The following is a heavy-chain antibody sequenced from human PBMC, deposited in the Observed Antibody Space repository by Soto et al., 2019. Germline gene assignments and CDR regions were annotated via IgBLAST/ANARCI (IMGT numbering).Heavy chain of an antibody. Sequence: VAPTQTLTLTCTLSGFSISTSGVGVGWIRQPPGKALGWLAVIYWDDDKRYSPSLRNRLTVSKDTSKNQVALAVTNMDPVDTATYYCAHRQIHSGNWDCGVLDYWGPGKLVTVSA. J-gene: IGHJ4*02. V-gene: IGHV2-5*02. D-gene: IGHD1-7*01. CDR2: IYWDDDK. CDR3: AHRQIHSGNWDCGVLDY. CDR1: GFSISTSGVG.